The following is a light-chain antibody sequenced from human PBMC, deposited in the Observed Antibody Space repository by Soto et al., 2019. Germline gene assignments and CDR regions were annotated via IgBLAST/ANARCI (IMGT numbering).Light chain of an antibody. V-gene: IGKV1-5*03. CDR2: KAS. J-gene: IGKJ1*01. Sequence: DFQMTQSPSTLSASVGDRVTITCRASQSISSWLAWYQQKPGKAPKLLIYKASTLEGGVPSRFSGSGSGTEFTLTISSLQPDDFATYFCQQYNTYPWTFGQGTKVDI. CDR1: QSISSW. CDR3: QQYNTYPWT.